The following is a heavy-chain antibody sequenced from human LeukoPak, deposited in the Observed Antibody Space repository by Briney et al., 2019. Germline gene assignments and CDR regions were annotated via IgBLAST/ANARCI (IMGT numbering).Heavy chain of an antibody. J-gene: IGHJ4*02. Sequence: GESLKISCKGSGYSFTSYWIGWVRQMPGKGLEWMGIIYPGDSDTRYSPSFQGQVTISADKSISTAYLQWSSLKASDTATYYCARPSYYDFWSGPYFDYWGQGTLVTVSS. CDR2: IYPGDSDT. V-gene: IGHV5-51*01. CDR1: GYSFTSYW. D-gene: IGHD3-3*01. CDR3: ARPSYYDFWSGPYFDY.